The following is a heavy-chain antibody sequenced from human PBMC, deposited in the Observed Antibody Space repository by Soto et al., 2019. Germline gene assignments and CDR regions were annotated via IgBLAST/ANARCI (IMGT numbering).Heavy chain of an antibody. J-gene: IGHJ4*02. CDR1: GYTFTSYA. CDR2: INAGNGNT. Sequence: QVQLVQSGAEVKKPGASVKVSCKASGYTFTSYAMHWVRQAPGQRLEWMGRINAGNGNTKYSQKFQRRVTITRDTSASTAYMERSSRRTEDTAVYFCARAMGFGLSDYWCQGTRVTVSS. D-gene: IGHD3-10*01. V-gene: IGHV1-3*01. CDR3: ARAMGFGLSDY.